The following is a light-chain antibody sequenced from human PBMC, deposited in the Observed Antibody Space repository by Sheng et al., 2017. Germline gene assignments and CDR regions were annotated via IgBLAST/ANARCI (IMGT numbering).Light chain of an antibody. V-gene: IGLV1-44*01. CDR3: TAWDDSLNGYV. CDR1: SSNIGSHT. CDR2: YKD. Sequence: HSVLTQAPSASGTPGQTVTISCSGSSSNIGSHTVHWYQQLPGAAPKLLIHYKDQRPSGVADRFAGSTSGTSASLAISGLRSEDEGDYYCTAWDDSLNGYVFGTGTKVTVL. J-gene: IGLJ1*01.